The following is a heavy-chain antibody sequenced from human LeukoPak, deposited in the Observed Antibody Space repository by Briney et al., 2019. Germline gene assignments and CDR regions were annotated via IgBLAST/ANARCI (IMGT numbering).Heavy chain of an antibody. CDR2: ISGSGGRT. V-gene: IGHV3-23*01. CDR3: AKDSWRDQLPFIFDY. Sequence: GGSLRLSCAASGFTFTNYVMSWVRQAPGKGLEWVSGISGSGGRTFYADSVKDRFSISRDNSKNTLSLQMNSLRADDTAVYYCAKDSWRDQLPFIFDYWGQGILVTVSS. J-gene: IGHJ4*02. CDR1: GFTFTNYV. D-gene: IGHD2-2*01.